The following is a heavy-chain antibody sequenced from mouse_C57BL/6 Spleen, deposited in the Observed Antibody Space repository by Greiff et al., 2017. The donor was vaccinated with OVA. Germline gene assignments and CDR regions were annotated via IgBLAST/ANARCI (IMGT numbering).Heavy chain of an antibody. CDR1: GYTFTSYW. D-gene: IGHD2-4*01. Sequence: QVQLQQPGAELVRPGSSVQLSCKASGYTFTSYWMHWVKQRPIQGLEWIGNIDPSDSETHYNQKFKDKATLTVDKSSSTAYTQLSSLTSEDSAVYYCARGGIYYDYDRWYFDVWGTGTTVTVSS. J-gene: IGHJ1*03. CDR3: ARGGIYYDYDRWYFDV. CDR2: IDPSDSET. V-gene: IGHV1-52*01.